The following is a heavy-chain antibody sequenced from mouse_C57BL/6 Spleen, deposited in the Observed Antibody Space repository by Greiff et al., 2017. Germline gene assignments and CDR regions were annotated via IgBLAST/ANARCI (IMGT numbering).Heavy chain of an antibody. V-gene: IGHV1-64*01. CDR2: IHPNSGST. J-gene: IGHJ2*01. D-gene: IGHD1-1*01. Sequence: QVQLKQPGAELVKPGASVKLSCKASGYTFTSYWMHWVKQRPGQGLEWIGMIHPNSGSTNYNEKFKSKATLTVDKSSSTAYMQLSSLTSEDSAVYYCAHYGSSFFDYWGQGTTLTVSS. CDR3: AHYGSSFFDY. CDR1: GYTFTSYW.